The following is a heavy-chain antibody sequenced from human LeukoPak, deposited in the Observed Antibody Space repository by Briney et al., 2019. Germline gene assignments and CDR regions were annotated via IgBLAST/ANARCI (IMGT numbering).Heavy chain of an antibody. V-gene: IGHV3-30*01. Sequence: GGSLRLSCAASGFTFSSYAMHWVRQAPGKGLEWVAVISYVGSNKYYADSVRGRFTISRDNSKNTLYLQMNSLRAEDTAVYYCARGGYSGYDPWGQGTLVTVSS. J-gene: IGHJ5*02. CDR1: GFTFSSYA. D-gene: IGHD5-12*01. CDR2: ISYVGSNK. CDR3: ARGGYSGYDP.